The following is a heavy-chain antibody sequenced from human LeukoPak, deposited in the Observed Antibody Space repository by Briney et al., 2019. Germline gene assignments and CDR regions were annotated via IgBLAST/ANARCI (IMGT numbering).Heavy chain of an antibody. J-gene: IGHJ4*02. Sequence: GGSLRLSCAASGFTFSDYYMSWIRQAPGKGLEWVSYISSSGSTIYYADSVKGRFTTSRDNAKNSLYLQMNSLRAEDTAVYYCARAWYYDYVWGSHRYLDYWGQGTLVTVSS. V-gene: IGHV3-11*01. CDR3: ARAWYYDYVWGSHRYLDY. CDR2: ISSSGSTI. D-gene: IGHD3-16*02. CDR1: GFTFSDYY.